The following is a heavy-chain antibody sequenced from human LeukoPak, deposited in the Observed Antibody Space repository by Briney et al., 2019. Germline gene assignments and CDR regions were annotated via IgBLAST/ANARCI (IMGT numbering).Heavy chain of an antibody. J-gene: IGHJ6*02. V-gene: IGHV1-46*01. D-gene: IGHD6-13*01. CDR1: GYTFTSYY. Sequence: ASVKVSCKASGYTFTSYYMHWVRQAPGQGLEWMGIINPSGGSTSYAQKFQGRVTMTRDTSISTAYMELSRLTSDDTAVYYCARDPYSSSWFYSMDVWGQGTTVTVSS. CDR3: ARDPYSSSWFYSMDV. CDR2: INPSGGST.